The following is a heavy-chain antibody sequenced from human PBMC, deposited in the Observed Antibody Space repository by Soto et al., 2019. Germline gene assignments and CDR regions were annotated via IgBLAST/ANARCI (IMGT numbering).Heavy chain of an antibody. V-gene: IGHV1-69*02. Sequence: QVQLVQSGAEVKKPGSSVKVSCKASGGTFSSYTISWVQQAPGQGLEWMGRIIPILGIANYAQKFQGRVTITADKSTSTAYMELSSLRSEDTDVYYCASVDCSSKHYYFDYWGQGTLVTVSS. J-gene: IGHJ4*02. CDR3: ASVDCSSKHYYFDY. CDR2: IIPILGIA. D-gene: IGHD6-6*01. CDR1: GGTFSSYT.